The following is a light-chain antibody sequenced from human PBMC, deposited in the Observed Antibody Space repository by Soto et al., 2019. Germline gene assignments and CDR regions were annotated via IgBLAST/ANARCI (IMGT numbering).Light chain of an antibody. CDR1: QSVSSY. CDR2: DAS. CDR3: QQRTNCPPT. Sequence: EIVLTQSPATLSLSPGERVTLSCRASQSVSSYLAWYQQKPGQAPRLLIHDASNRATGIPVRFSGSGSGTDFTLTISRLEPEDFAVYYCQQRTNCPPTVGQGPRLEIK. V-gene: IGKV3-11*01. J-gene: IGKJ5*01.